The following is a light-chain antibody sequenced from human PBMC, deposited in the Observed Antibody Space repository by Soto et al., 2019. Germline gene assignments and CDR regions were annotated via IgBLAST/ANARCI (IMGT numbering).Light chain of an antibody. V-gene: IGLV2-14*01. CDR2: DVS. J-gene: IGLJ1*01. CDR3: SSYTSSSTLLYV. Sequence: QSALTQPASVSGSPGQSITISCTGTSSDVGGYNYVSWYQQHPGKAPKLMIYDVSNRPSGVSNRFSGSKSGNTASLTISGLQPEDEDDYYCSSYTSSSTLLYVFGTGTKVTVL. CDR1: SSDVGGYNY.